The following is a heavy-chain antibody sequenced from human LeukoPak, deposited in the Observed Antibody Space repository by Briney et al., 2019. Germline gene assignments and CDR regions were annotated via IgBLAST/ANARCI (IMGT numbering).Heavy chain of an antibody. J-gene: IGHJ5*02. CDR2: ISYDGSNK. CDR1: GFTFSSYA. CDR3: ARNPIQGNWFDP. Sequence: GGSLRLSCAASGFTFSSYAMHWVRQAPGKGLEWAAVISYDGSNKYYADSVKGRFTISRDNSKNTLYLQMNSLRAEDTAVYYCARNPIQGNWFDPWGQGTLVTVSS. D-gene: IGHD5-18*01. V-gene: IGHV3-30-3*01.